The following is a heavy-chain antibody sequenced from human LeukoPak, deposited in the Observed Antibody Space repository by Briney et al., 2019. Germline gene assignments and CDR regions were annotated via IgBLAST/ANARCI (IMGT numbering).Heavy chain of an antibody. J-gene: IGHJ4*02. CDR1: GFTFDDYA. Sequence: PGRSLRLSCAASGFTFDDYAMHWVRQAPGKGLEWVSGISWNSGSIGYADSVKGRFTISGDNAKNSLYLQMNSLRAEDTALYYCAKDMVRGVITALFDYWGQGTLVTVSS. D-gene: IGHD3-10*01. CDR3: AKDMVRGVITALFDY. V-gene: IGHV3-9*01. CDR2: ISWNSGSI.